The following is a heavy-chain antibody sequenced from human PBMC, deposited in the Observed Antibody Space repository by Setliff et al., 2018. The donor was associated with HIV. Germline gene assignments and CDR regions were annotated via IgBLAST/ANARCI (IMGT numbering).Heavy chain of an antibody. CDR1: GASIRSYY. CDR3: ARDDYGGNAPFDY. J-gene: IGHJ4*02. Sequence: SETLSLTCIVSGASIRSYYWAWIRQSPGRGLQYLGHLYYSGSTNYNPSLKSRITMSMDTSKNQFSLKLSSVTAADTAVYYCARDDYGGNAPFDYWGQGTLVTVSS. CDR2: LYYSGST. V-gene: IGHV4-59*12. D-gene: IGHD4-17*01.